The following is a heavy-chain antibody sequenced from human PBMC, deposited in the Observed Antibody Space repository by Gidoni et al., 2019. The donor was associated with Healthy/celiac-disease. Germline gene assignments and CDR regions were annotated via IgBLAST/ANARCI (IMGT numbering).Heavy chain of an antibody. CDR1: GGSFSGYY. CDR2: INHSGST. Sequence: QVQLQQWGAGLLKPSETLSLTCAVYGGSFSGYYWSWIRQPPGKGLEWIGEINHSGSTNYNPSLKSRVTISVDTSKNQFSLKLSSVTAADTAVYYCARGKTTVTTFSAFDIWGQGTMVTVSS. CDR3: ARGKTTVTTFSAFDI. D-gene: IGHD4-17*01. J-gene: IGHJ3*02. V-gene: IGHV4-34*01.